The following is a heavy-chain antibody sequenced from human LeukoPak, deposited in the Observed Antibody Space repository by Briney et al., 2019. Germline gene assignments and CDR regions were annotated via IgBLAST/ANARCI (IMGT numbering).Heavy chain of an antibody. V-gene: IGHV1-18*04. CDR1: GYTFTSYG. CDR2: ISAYNGNT. D-gene: IGHD5-12*01. J-gene: IGHJ1*01. CDR3: ARARDSGYDFGDEYFPH. Sequence: ASVKVSCKASGYTFTSYGISWVRQAPGQGLEWMGWISAYNGNTNYAQKLQGRVTMTTDTSTSTAYMELRSLRSDDTAVYYCARARDSGYDFGDEYFPHWGQGTLVTVSS.